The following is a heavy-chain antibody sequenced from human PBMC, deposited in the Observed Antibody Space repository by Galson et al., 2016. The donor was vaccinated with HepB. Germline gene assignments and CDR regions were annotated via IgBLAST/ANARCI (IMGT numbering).Heavy chain of an antibody. CDR3: AKDLADSSAYSRVYQFYGLDV. CDR2: ISWKRGSI. CDR1: GFTFGDYT. D-gene: IGHD3-22*01. J-gene: IGHJ6*02. Sequence: SLRLSCAASGFTFGDYTMHWVRQAPGKGLEWVSGISWKRGSIGYADSVKGRFTISRDNAKNSLYLQMNSLRAEDTALYYCAKDLADSSAYSRVYQFYGLDVWGQGTTVTVSS. V-gene: IGHV3-9*01.